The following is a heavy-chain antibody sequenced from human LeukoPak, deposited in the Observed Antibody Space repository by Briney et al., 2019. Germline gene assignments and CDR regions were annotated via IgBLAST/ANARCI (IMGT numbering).Heavy chain of an antibody. J-gene: IGHJ4*02. Sequence: GSLRLSCAASGFTFRSYAMNWVRQAPGKGLEWVSFISGRGDRTNYADSVKGRFTLSRDNSKSTLYLQMNSLRAEDTAVYYCAKAHSSSWFYFGDWGRGALVTVSS. CDR3: AKAHSSSWFYFGD. CDR2: ISGRGDRT. CDR1: GFTFRSYA. V-gene: IGHV3-23*01. D-gene: IGHD6-13*01.